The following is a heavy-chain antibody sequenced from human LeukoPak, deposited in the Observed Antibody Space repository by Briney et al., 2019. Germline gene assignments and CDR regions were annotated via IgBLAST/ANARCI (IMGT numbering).Heavy chain of an antibody. Sequence: PSETLSLTCAVYGGSFSGYYWSWIRQPPGKGLEWIGEINHSGSTNYNPSLKSRVTISVDTSKNQFSLKLSSVTAADTAVYYCASTDVRRPWGQGTLVTVSS. J-gene: IGHJ5*02. V-gene: IGHV4-34*01. D-gene: IGHD4-17*01. CDR1: GGSFSGYY. CDR2: INHSGST. CDR3: ASTDVRRP.